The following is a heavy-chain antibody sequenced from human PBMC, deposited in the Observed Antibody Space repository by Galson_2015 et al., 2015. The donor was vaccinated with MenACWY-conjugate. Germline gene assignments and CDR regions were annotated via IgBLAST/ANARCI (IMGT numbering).Heavy chain of an antibody. V-gene: IGHV3-7*03. J-gene: IGHJ6*02. CDR3: ARGHYGMDV. CDR1: GSTFRNYW. Sequence: SLRLSCAASGSTFRNYWMTWVRQAPGKGLEWVASIKKDGSEKYYVDSVKGRFTISRDNAKNSLYPEMNSLRVEDTAVYSCARGHYGMDVWGQGTTVTASS. CDR2: IKKDGSEK.